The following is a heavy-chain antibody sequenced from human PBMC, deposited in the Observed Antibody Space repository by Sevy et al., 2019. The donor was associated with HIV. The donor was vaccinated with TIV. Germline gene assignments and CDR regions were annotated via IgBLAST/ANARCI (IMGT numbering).Heavy chain of an antibody. CDR3: ARVAVEYCTNDCYHRFDH. J-gene: IGHJ4*02. D-gene: IGHD2-8*01. Sequence: GGSLRLSCVASGFTFPIYSVLWVRQAPGKGLEWLTLISYDGNYKYYADSVKGRFTIFRDNSNNILYLQMSSLRVEDTALYFCARVAVEYCTNDCYHRFDHWGLGTLVTVSS. CDR2: ISYDGNYK. V-gene: IGHV3-30*04. CDR1: GFTFPIYS.